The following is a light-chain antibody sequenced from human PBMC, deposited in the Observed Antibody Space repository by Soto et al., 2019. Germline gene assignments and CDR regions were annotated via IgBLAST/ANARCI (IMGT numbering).Light chain of an antibody. V-gene: IGLV1-40*01. CDR3: QSYDNSLSVYV. J-gene: IGLJ1*01. CDR2: GNS. CDR1: SSNIGAHYD. Sequence: QSVLTQPPSVSGAPGQRVTISCTGSSSNIGAHYDVHWYQQLPGTAPKLLIYGNSNRPSGVPDRFSGSESGTSASLAITGLQAEDEADYYCQSYDNSLSVYVFGTRTKVTVL.